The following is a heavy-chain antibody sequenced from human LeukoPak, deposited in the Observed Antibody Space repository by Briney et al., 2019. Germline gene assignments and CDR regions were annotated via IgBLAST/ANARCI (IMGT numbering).Heavy chain of an antibody. V-gene: IGHV3-13*01. J-gene: IGHJ2*01. CDR2: SGVTGDT. D-gene: IGHD2-15*01. CDR3: TKEFCGSRAACAGGSYYDF. CDR1: GFTFSKDD. Sequence: PGGSLRLSCAASGFTFSKDDFHWVRQAPGKGLVLVAASGVTGDTYYADSVKGRFTISREDAANSLYLQMRSLGAGDTALYYCTKEFCGSRAACAGGSYYDFWGRGALVTVSS.